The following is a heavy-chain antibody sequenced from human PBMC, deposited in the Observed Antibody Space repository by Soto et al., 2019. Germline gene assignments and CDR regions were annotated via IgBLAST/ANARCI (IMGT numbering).Heavy chain of an antibody. Sequence: ASVKVSCKASGYIFSSHGISWVRQAPGRGLEWIAWISAYNGDRNYAETLQGRVTVTTDTSTNTAYMELRSLRSDDTAVYYCAREAFDADYIDFWGQGTLVTVSS. J-gene: IGHJ4*02. D-gene: IGHD3-10*01. CDR2: ISAYNGDR. CDR3: AREAFDADYIDF. V-gene: IGHV1-18*01. CDR1: GYIFSSHG.